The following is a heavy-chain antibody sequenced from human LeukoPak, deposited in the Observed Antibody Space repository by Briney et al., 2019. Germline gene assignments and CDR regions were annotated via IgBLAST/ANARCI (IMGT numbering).Heavy chain of an antibody. D-gene: IGHD6-19*01. CDR1: GGSISSYY. J-gene: IGHJ5*02. Sequence: PPETLSLTCTVSGGSISSYYWSWIRQPPGKGLEWIGYIYYSGSTNYNPSLKSRVTISVDTSKNQFSLKLSSVTAADTAVYYCARGVSSGWYVLGFDPWGQGTLVTVSS. CDR2: IYYSGST. V-gene: IGHV4-59*01. CDR3: ARGVSSGWYVLGFDP.